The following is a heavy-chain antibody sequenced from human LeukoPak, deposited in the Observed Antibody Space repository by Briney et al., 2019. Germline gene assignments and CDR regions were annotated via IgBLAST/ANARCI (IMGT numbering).Heavy chain of an antibody. CDR3: ARGWGPGAAAGRPSNWYFDL. Sequence: PSETPSLTCAVSGGSISSGDYSWGWIRQPPGKGLEWIGYIYLSGSTFYNPSLQSRVTISLDGSKNQFSLKLSSVTAADTAVYYCARGWGPGAAAGRPSNWYFDLWGRGTLVTVSS. J-gene: IGHJ2*01. CDR2: IYLSGST. D-gene: IGHD6-13*01. CDR1: GGSISSGDYS. V-gene: IGHV4-30-2*01.